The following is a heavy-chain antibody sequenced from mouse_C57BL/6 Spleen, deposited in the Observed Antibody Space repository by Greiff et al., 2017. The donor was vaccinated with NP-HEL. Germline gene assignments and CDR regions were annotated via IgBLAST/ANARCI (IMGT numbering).Heavy chain of an antibody. Sequence: QVQLQQSGAELVKPGASVKISCKASGYAFSSYWMHWVKQRPGKGLEWIGQIYPGDGDTNYNGKFKGKATLTADKSSSTAYMQLSSLTSEDSAVYFCARSGGYSDWYFDVWGTGTTVTVSS. V-gene: IGHV1-80*01. CDR1: GYAFSSYW. CDR2: IYPGDGDT. D-gene: IGHD1-2*01. CDR3: ARSGGYSDWYFDV. J-gene: IGHJ1*03.